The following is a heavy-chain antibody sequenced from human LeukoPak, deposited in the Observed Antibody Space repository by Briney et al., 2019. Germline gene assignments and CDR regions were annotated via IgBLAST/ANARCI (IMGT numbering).Heavy chain of an antibody. V-gene: IGHV4-31*03. CDR2: IYYTGST. CDR3: ARGGTPYYFDY. D-gene: IGHD3-16*01. Sequence: SQTLSLTCTVSGGSISSGGYYWSWIRQHPGKGLEWIGYIYYTGSTYYNPSLKSRVTISLDTSKNQFSLKLSSVTAADTAVYYCARGGTPYYFDYWGQGTLVTVSS. J-gene: IGHJ4*02. CDR1: GGSISSGGYY.